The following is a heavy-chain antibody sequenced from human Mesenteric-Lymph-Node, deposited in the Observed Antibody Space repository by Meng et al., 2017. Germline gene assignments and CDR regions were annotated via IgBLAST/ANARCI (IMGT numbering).Heavy chain of an antibody. J-gene: IGHJ2*01. V-gene: IGHV3-7*01. CDR1: GFTFNSYY. CDR3: ARAGTTDKSRWYYDL. CDR2: IKQDGNEK. D-gene: IGHD4-17*01. Sequence: GESLKISCAASGFTFNSYYMSWVRQAPGKGLEWVGNIKQDGNEKNYLDSVKGRFTFSGDNAKNLLYLQMNSLRAEDTAVYYCARAGTTDKSRWYYDLWGRGTLVTVSS.